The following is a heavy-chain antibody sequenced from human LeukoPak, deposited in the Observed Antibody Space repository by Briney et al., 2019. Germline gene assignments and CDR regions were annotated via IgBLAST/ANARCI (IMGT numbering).Heavy chain of an antibody. D-gene: IGHD3-10*01. CDR2: MNTDGSRT. V-gene: IGHV3-74*01. CDR1: GFTFSRYW. CDR3: VRDGTYYYYSGSYLPNL. J-gene: IGHJ4*02. Sequence: GGSLRLSCAASGFTFSRYWMHWVRQAPGKGLVWVSRMNTDGSRTDYADSVKGRFTISRDNAKNSLYLHMKSLGVEDTAVYYCVRDGTYYYYSGSYLPNLWGQGTLVTVSS.